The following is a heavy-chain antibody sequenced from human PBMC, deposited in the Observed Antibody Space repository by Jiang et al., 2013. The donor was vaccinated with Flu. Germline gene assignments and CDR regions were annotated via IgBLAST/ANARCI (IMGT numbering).Heavy chain of an antibody. V-gene: IGHV3-7*03. CDR2: IKQDGSEK. Sequence: QLLESGGGLVQPGGSLRLSCAASGFTFSSYWMSWVRQAPGKGLEWVANIKQDGSEKYYVDSVKGRFTISRDNAKNSLYLQMNSLRAEDTAVYYCARVAGRIVVVTATRGDYYMDVWGKGTTVTVSS. D-gene: IGHD2-21*02. J-gene: IGHJ6*03. CDR1: GFTFSSYW. CDR3: ARVAGRIVVVTATRGDYYMDV.